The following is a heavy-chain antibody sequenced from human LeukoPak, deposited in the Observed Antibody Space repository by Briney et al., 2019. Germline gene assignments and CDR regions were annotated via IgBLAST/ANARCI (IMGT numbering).Heavy chain of an antibody. Sequence: SETLSLTCTVSGGSISSSSYYWGWIRQPPGKGLEWIGSIYYSGSTYYNPSLKSRVTISVDTSKNQFSLKLSSVTAADTAVYYCARPIAHYDFWSGYYGAWFDPWGQGTLVTVSS. CDR1: GGSISSSSYY. CDR3: ARPIAHYDFWSGYYGAWFDP. V-gene: IGHV4-39*01. J-gene: IGHJ5*02. D-gene: IGHD3-3*01. CDR2: IYYSGST.